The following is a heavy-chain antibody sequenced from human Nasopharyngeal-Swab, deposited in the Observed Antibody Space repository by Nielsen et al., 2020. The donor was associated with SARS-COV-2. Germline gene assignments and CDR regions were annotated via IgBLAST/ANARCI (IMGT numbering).Heavy chain of an antibody. CDR3: AKDSSGGDRSGFDP. Sequence: GESLKISCAASGFTFSSYSMNWVRQAPGKGLEWVSSISSSSSCIYYADSVKGRFTISRDNAKNSLYLQMNSLRAEDTAVYYCAKDSSGGDRSGFDPWGQGTLVTVSS. CDR2: ISSSSSCI. D-gene: IGHD6-19*01. CDR1: GFTFSSYS. J-gene: IGHJ5*02. V-gene: IGHV3-21*01.